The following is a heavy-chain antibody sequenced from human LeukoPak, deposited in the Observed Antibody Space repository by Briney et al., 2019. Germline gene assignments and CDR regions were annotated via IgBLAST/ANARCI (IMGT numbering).Heavy chain of an antibody. D-gene: IGHD6-6*01. J-gene: IGHJ6*03. Sequence: SETLSLTCTVSGGSISSGSYYWSWIRQPAGKGLEWIGRIYTSGSTNYNPSLKSRVTISVDTSKNPFSLKLGSVPAADTAVYYCARIHSSSFYYYYYMDVWGKGTTVTVSS. V-gene: IGHV4-61*02. CDR3: ARIHSSSFYYYYYMDV. CDR2: IYTSGST. CDR1: GGSISSGSYY.